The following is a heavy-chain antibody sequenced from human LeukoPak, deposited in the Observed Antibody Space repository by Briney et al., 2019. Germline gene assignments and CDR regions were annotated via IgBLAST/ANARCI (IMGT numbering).Heavy chain of an antibody. V-gene: IGHV4-34*01. CDR2: INHSGST. CDR1: GGSFSGYY. CDR3: ASDYYGSSGYYYAGSDAFDI. D-gene: IGHD3-22*01. Sequence: PSETLSLTCAVYGGSFSGYYWSWIRQPPGKGLEWIGEINHSGSTNYNPSLKSRVTISVDTSKNQFSLKLSSVTAADTAVYYCASDYYGSSGYYYAGSDAFDIWGQGTMVTVSS. J-gene: IGHJ3*02.